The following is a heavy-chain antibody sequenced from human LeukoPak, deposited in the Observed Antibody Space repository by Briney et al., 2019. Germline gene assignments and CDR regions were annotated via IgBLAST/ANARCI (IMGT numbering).Heavy chain of an antibody. Sequence: GGSLRLSCAASGFTFTSYNMNWVRKAPGKGLEWVSSISSSSSYINYADSVKGRFTISRDNAKNSVYLQMNSLRAEDTAVYYCARGYGNYGYWGQGTLVTVSS. CDR2: ISSSSSYI. V-gene: IGHV3-21*01. J-gene: IGHJ4*02. D-gene: IGHD4-11*01. CDR1: GFTFTSYN. CDR3: ARGYGNYGY.